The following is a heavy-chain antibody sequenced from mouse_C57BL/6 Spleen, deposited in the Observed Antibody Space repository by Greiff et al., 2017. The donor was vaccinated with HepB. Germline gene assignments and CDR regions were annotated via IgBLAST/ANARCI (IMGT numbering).Heavy chain of an antibody. CDR2: IWGVGST. CDR1: GFSLTSYG. CDR3: ASEDYGSVRFAY. J-gene: IGHJ3*01. V-gene: IGHV2-6*01. D-gene: IGHD1-1*01. Sequence: VQRVESGPGLVAPSQSLSITCTVSGFSLTSYGVDWVRQSPGKGLEWLGVIWGVGSTNYNSALKSRLSTSKDNSKSQVFLKMNSLQTDDTAMYYCASEDYGSVRFAYWGQGTLVTVSA.